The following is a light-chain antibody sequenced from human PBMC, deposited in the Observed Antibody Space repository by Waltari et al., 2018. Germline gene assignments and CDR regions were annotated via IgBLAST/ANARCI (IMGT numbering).Light chain of an antibody. Sequence: AIQLTQSPSSLSASLGDRVTITCRASQGIRSDLAWYQQRPGKPPQFLIYDASTLHSGVPSRFSGSGSGTDFSLTINSLQPEDFATYYCQQYINYPFTFGPGTKVDIK. J-gene: IGKJ3*01. CDR3: QQYINYPFT. CDR1: QGIRSD. V-gene: IGKV1D-13*01. CDR2: DAS.